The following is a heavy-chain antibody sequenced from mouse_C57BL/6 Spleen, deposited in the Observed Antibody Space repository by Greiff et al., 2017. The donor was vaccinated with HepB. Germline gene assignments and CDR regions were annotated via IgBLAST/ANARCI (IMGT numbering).Heavy chain of an antibody. CDR2: ISSGCSYT. Sequence: DVKLVESGGDLVKPGGSLQLSCAASGFTFSSYSMSWVRQTPDKRLEWVATISSGCSYTYYPDSVKGRFTISRDNAKNTLYLQMRSMKSEDRAMYYCARQGDVGFAYWGQGTLVTVSA. CDR1: GFTFSSYS. V-gene: IGHV5-6*02. CDR3: ARQGDVGFAY. J-gene: IGHJ3*01.